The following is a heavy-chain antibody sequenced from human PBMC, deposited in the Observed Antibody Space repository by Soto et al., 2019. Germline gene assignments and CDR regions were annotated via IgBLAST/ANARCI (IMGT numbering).Heavy chain of an antibody. CDR2: IYYSGST. CDR3: ARDQRVGATVPYYYYGMDV. Sequence: PSETLSLTCSVSGGSVISGSYYWSWIRQPPGKGLEWIGYIYYSGSTNYNPSLKSRVTISVDTSKNQFSLKLSSVTAADTAVYYCARDQRVGATVPYYYYGMDVWGQGTTVTVSS. J-gene: IGHJ6*02. CDR1: GGSVISGSYY. V-gene: IGHV4-61*01. D-gene: IGHD1-26*01.